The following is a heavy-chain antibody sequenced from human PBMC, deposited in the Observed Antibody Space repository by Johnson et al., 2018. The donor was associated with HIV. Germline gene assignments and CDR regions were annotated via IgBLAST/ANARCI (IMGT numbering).Heavy chain of an antibody. CDR1: GFTFDDYA. J-gene: IGHJ3*02. CDR2: ISWNSDNI. CDR3: AKDRVRYSSDVDALDM. D-gene: IGHD6-19*01. Sequence: VQLVESGGGLVQPGGSLRLSCAPSGFTFDDYAMHWVRQPPGKGLEWVSGISWNSDNIAYADSVKGRVTIARDNAKHSLHLQMNSLRTEDTAIYYCAKDRVRYSSDVDALDMWGQGTMVTVSP. V-gene: IGHV3-9*01.